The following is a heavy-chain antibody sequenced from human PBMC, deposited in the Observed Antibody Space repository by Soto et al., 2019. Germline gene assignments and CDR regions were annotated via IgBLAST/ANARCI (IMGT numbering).Heavy chain of an antibody. CDR2: INTNSGGT. CDR3: ARVGRLGEFIAFDI. Sequence: KISCKASGYTFTGSYMRWVREAPGQGLVRMGWINTNSGGTNYAQKLQGRGTMTRDTSISTAYMELSRLRSDDTAVYYCARVGRLGEFIAFDIWGQGTMVTVSS. D-gene: IGHD3-16*01. V-gene: IGHV1-2*02. J-gene: IGHJ3*02. CDR1: GYTFTGSY.